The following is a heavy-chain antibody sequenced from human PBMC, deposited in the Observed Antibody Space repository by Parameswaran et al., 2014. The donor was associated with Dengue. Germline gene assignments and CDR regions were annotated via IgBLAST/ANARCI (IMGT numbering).Heavy chain of an antibody. D-gene: IGHD2-2*01. J-gene: IGHJ5*02. CDR3: AHTGPSNFPPFHQGDDCSSTTCHFDP. V-gene: IGHV2-5*02. CDR2: IYWDDDQ. Sequence: VRQAPGKALEWLALIYWDDDQRYSPSLESRLTITKDTSKNRVVLTMTNMDPVDTATYYCAHTGPSNFPPFHQGDDCSSTTCHFDPWGQGTPVTVSS.